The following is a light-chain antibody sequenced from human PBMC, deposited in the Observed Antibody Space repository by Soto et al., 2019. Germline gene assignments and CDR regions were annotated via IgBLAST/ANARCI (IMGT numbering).Light chain of an antibody. CDR1: QSVSSSY. CDR2: DAS. J-gene: IGKJ2*01. V-gene: IGKV3-20*01. CDR3: QQYGSALYT. Sequence: ESVLTQSPGTLSLSPGERATLSCRASQSVSSSYLAWYQQKPGQAPRLLIYDASSRATGIPDRFSGSGSGTDFTLTISRLEPEDFAVYYCQQYGSALYTFGQGTKLEI.